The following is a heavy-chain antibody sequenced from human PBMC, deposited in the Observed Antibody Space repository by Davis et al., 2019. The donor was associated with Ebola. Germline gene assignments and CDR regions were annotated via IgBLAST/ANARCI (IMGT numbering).Heavy chain of an antibody. CDR2: IYYSGST. CDR1: GGSISSSNYY. D-gene: IGHD1-14*01. CDR3: ATLTSPSGFGY. Sequence: MPSETLSLTCTVSGGSISSSNYYWGWIRQPPGKGLEWIGSIYYSGSTYYTPSLKSRVTISVNTSKNRFSLKLSSVTAADTAVYYCATLTSPSGFGYWGQGTLVTVSS. V-gene: IGHV4-39*01. J-gene: IGHJ4*02.